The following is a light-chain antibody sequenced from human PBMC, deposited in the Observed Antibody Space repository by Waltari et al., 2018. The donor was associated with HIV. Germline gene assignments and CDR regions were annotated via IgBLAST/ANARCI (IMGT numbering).Light chain of an antibody. Sequence: QAVLTQPPSVSGAPGQRVTISCTGITSNIGAGYDVHWYQHLPGTAPKLLIYCNHNRPSGVLDRFSGSSSGTSSSLAITGLQAEDEAVYYCQSYDSSLSVNWVFGGGTKLTVL. CDR1: TSNIGAGYD. CDR3: QSYDSSLSVNWV. J-gene: IGLJ3*02. V-gene: IGLV1-40*01. CDR2: CNH.